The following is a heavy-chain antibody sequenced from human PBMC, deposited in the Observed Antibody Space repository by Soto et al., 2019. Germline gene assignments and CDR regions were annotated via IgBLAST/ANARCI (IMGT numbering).Heavy chain of an antibody. Sequence: PGGSLRLSCAASGFTFSSYGMHWVRQAPGKGLEWVAVISYDGSNKYYADSVKGRFTISRDNSKNTLYLQMNSLRAEDTAVYYCAKTLARLELRRDFDYWGQGTLVTVSS. J-gene: IGHJ4*02. CDR3: AKTLARLELRRDFDY. CDR2: ISYDGSNK. D-gene: IGHD1-7*01. V-gene: IGHV3-30*18. CDR1: GFTFSSYG.